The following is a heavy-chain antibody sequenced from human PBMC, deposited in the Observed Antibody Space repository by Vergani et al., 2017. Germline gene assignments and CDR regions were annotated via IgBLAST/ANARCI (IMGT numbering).Heavy chain of an antibody. J-gene: IGHJ2*01. CDR1: GGTFSSYT. CDR3: ARDPTVPADKYFDL. V-gene: IGHV1-69*09. D-gene: IGHD2-2*01. CDR2: IIPILGIA. Sequence: QVQLVQSGAEVKKPGSSVKVSCKASGGTFSSYTISWVRQAPGQGLEWMGRIIPILGIANYAQKFQGRVTLTADKSTSTAYMELSSLRSEDTAVYYCARDPTVPADKYFDLWGRGTLVTVSS.